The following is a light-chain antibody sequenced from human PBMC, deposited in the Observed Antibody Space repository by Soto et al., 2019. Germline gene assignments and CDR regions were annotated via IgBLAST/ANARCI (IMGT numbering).Light chain of an antibody. CDR1: QSVSSN. V-gene: IGKV3-15*01. Sequence: EIVMTQSPVTLSVSPGERATLSCRASQSVSSNLAWYQQKPGQAHRLLIFGASTRATGIPARFSGSGSGTEFTLTISSLQSEDFAVYYCQQRSNWPPWTFGQGTKV. CDR2: GAS. CDR3: QQRSNWPPWT. J-gene: IGKJ1*01.